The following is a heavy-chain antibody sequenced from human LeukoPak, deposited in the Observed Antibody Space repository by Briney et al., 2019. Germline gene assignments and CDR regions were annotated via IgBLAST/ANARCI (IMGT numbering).Heavy chain of an antibody. CDR2: IHYSGTT. J-gene: IGHJ4*02. Sequence: PSETLFLTCTVSGGSISTSTYYWGWIRQPPGKGLEWIGSIHYSGTTYYNPSLKSRVTISVDTSKNQFSLKLSSVTAADTAVYYCARDKRSIAVAGTLYYFDYWGQGTLVTVSS. CDR1: GGSISTSTYY. D-gene: IGHD6-19*01. V-gene: IGHV4-39*07. CDR3: ARDKRSIAVAGTLYYFDY.